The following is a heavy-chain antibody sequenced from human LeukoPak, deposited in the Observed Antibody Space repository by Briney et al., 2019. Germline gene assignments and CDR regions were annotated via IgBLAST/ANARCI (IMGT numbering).Heavy chain of an antibody. J-gene: IGHJ2*01. CDR1: GFSFSGYD. Sequence: GGSLRLSCAASGFSFSGYDMHWVRQASGKGLEWVSVISTAGDTYYADSVKGRFTISRENAKNSLYLQMNSLRAGDTAVYYCARGSTETYWYFDLWGRGTLVTVSS. D-gene: IGHD4-17*01. CDR2: ISTAGDT. CDR3: ARGSTETYWYFDL. V-gene: IGHV3-13*01.